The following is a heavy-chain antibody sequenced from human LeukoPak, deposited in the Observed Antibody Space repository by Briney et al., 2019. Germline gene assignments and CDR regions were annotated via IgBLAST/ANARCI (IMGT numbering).Heavy chain of an antibody. V-gene: IGHV4-34*01. Sequence: PSETLSLTCAVYGGSFSGYYWSWIRQPPGKGLEWIGEINHSGSTNYNPSLKSRVTISVDTSKNQFSLKLSSVTAADTAVYYCARDFLVAGRAFDIWGQGTMVTVSS. D-gene: IGHD6-19*01. J-gene: IGHJ3*02. CDR3: ARDFLVAGRAFDI. CDR1: GGSFSGYY. CDR2: INHSGST.